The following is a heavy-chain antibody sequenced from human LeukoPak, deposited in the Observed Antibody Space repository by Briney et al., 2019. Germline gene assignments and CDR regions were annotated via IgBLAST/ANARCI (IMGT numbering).Heavy chain of an antibody. D-gene: IGHD6-13*01. V-gene: IGHV3-53*01. Sequence: GGSLRLSCAASGFTVSSNYMSWVRQAPGKGLEWVSVIYSDGSTYYADSVKGRFTISRDNSKNTLYLQMNSLRAEDTAVYYCARDPQSSQQLVSYWGQGTLVTVSS. J-gene: IGHJ4*02. CDR1: GFTVSSNY. CDR3: ARDPQSSQQLVSY. CDR2: IYSDGST.